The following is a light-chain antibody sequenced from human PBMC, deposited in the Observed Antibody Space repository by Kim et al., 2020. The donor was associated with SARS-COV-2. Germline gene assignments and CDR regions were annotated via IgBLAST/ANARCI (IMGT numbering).Light chain of an antibody. CDR3: CSYAGSSTFVV. J-gene: IGLJ2*01. Sequence: QSLTLSCTGTRRDVGNYNLVSWYQQRPGKAPKLIIFEVSKRPSGVSNRFSGSKSGDTASLTISGLQAEDESDYYCCSYAGSSTFVVFGGGTQLTVL. CDR1: RRDVGNYNL. V-gene: IGLV2-23*02. CDR2: EVS.